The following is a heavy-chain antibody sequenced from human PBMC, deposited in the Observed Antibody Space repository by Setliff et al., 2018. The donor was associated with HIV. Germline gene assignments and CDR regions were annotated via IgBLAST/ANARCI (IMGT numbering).Heavy chain of an antibody. CDR2: IISKGGGGTA. CDR3: SRQIFGVLIGYYGLDV. D-gene: IGHD3-3*01. Sequence: PGGSLRLSCVVSGLTFSDAWLSWVRQAPGKGLDWVGRIISKGGGGTAYAASVKGRFIISRDDSKNTAYLQLNSLKTEDTAVYYCSRQIFGVLIGYYGLDVWGQGTTVTVSS. V-gene: IGHV3-15*01. J-gene: IGHJ6*02. CDR1: GLTFSDAW.